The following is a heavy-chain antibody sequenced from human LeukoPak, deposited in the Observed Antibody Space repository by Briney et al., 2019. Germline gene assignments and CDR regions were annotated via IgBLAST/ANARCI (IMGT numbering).Heavy chain of an antibody. V-gene: IGHV1-46*01. CDR2: INPSGGST. CDR1: GYTFTSYY. CDR3: ATGSHVRVYDSNPYYGHY. J-gene: IGHJ4*02. Sequence: GASVKVSCKASGYTFTSYYMHWVRQAPGQGLEWMGIINPSGGSTSYAQKFQGRVTTTRDMSTSTVYMELSSLRSEDTALYYCATGSHVRVYDSNPYYGHYWGQGTLVTVSS. D-gene: IGHD3-22*01.